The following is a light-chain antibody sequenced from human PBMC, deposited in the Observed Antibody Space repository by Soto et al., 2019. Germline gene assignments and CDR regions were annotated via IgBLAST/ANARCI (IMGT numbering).Light chain of an antibody. Sequence: EIVLTQSPATLSLSPGERATLSCRAGQTISSYLAWYQQKPGQAPRLLIYDASNRATDIPARFTGSGSGTDFTLTISSLEPEDFAVYYCQQRSNWPPTFGQGTKLEI. CDR3: QQRSNWPPT. J-gene: IGKJ2*01. CDR1: QTISSY. V-gene: IGKV3-11*01. CDR2: DAS.